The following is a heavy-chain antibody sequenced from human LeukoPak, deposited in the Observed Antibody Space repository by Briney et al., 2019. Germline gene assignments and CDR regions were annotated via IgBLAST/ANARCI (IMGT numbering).Heavy chain of an antibody. D-gene: IGHD3-22*01. CDR1: GGSISSGSYY. J-gene: IGHJ4*02. CDR3: ARGGGSYYYDSSGLY. Sequence: SQTLSLTCTVSGGSISSGSYYWSWIRQPAGKGLEWIGRIHTSGSTNYNPSLKSRVTISVDTSKNQFSLKLSSVTAADTAVYYCARGGGSYYYDSSGLYWGQGTLVTVSS. V-gene: IGHV4-61*02. CDR2: IHTSGST.